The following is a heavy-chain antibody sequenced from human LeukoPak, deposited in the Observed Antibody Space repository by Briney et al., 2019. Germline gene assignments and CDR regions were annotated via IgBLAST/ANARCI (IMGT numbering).Heavy chain of an antibody. Sequence: ASVKVSCKASGGTFSSYAISWVRQAPGQGLEWMGRIIPIFGIANYAQKFQGRVTITADKSTSTAYMELSSLRSEDTAVYYCASRAGGSREGQSRRDDRYYYYGMDVWGQGTTVTVSS. D-gene: IGHD1-14*01. V-gene: IGHV1-69*04. CDR3: ASRAGGSREGQSRRDDRYYYYGMDV. J-gene: IGHJ6*02. CDR1: GGTFSSYA. CDR2: IIPIFGIA.